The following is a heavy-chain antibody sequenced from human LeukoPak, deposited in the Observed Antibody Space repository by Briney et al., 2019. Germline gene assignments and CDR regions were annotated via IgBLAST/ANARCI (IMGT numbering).Heavy chain of an antibody. J-gene: IGHJ6*02. CDR3: ARDMEYSSSWSYYYYGMDV. CDR1: GFTFDDYA. V-gene: IGHV3-9*01. Sequence: GGSLRLSCAASGFTFDDYAMHWVRQAPGKGLEWVSGISWNSGSIGYADSVKGRFTISRDNSKNTLYLQMNSLRAEDTAVYYCARDMEYSSSWSYYYYGMDVWGQGTTVTVSS. CDR2: ISWNSGSI. D-gene: IGHD6-13*01.